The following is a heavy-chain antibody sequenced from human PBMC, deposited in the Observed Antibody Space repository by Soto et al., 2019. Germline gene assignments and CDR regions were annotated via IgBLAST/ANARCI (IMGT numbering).Heavy chain of an antibody. J-gene: IGHJ6*02. V-gene: IGHV4-31*03. CDR3: IGGELPVWSGMDV. CDR1: GGSISSGGYY. D-gene: IGHD3-10*01. Sequence: SETLSLTCTVSGGSISSGGYYWSWIRQHPGKSLEWIGYIYHSGSTYYNPSLKSRVTMSVDTSKNQFSLKLNSVTAADTAVYYCIGGELPVWSGMDVWGQGTTVTVSS. CDR2: IYHSGST.